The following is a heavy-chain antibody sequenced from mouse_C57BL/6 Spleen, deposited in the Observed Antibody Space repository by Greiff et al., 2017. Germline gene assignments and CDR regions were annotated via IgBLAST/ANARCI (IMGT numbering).Heavy chain of an antibody. J-gene: IGHJ4*01. CDR1: GYTFTSYW. CDR2: IHPNSGST. V-gene: IGHV1-64*01. CDR3: ARSALYDYGSSSFYAMDY. Sequence: QVQLQQSGAELVKPGASVKLSCKASGYTFTSYWMHWVKQRPGQGLEWIGMIHPNSGSTNYNEKFKSKATLTVDKSSSTAYMQLSSLTSEDSAVYYCARSALYDYGSSSFYAMDYCGQGTSATVSS. D-gene: IGHD1-1*01.